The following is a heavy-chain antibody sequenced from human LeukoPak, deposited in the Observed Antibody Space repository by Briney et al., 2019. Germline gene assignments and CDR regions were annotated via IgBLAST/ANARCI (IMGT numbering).Heavy chain of an antibody. D-gene: IGHD3-3*01. Sequence: QPGGFLRLSCAASGFTFSSYAMSWVRQAPGKGLEWVSAISGSGGSIYYADSVKGRFTISRDNSKNTLYLQMNSLRAEDTAVYYCAKGTSEWFALDYWGQGTLVTVSS. CDR3: AKGTSEWFALDY. V-gene: IGHV3-23*01. J-gene: IGHJ4*02. CDR2: ISGSGGSI. CDR1: GFTFSSYA.